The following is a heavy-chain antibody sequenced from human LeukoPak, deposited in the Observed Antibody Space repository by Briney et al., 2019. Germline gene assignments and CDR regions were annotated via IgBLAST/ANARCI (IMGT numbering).Heavy chain of an antibody. V-gene: IGHV4-34*01. CDR3: ARGRTRGFDY. Sequence: SETLSLTCAVYGGSFSGYYCNWIRQPPGKGLEWIGEINHSGGTNYNPSLKSRVTLSVDTSKNQFSLKLSSVTAADTAVYYCARGRTRGFDYWGQGTLVTVSS. CDR2: INHSGGT. J-gene: IGHJ4*02. CDR1: GGSFSGYY.